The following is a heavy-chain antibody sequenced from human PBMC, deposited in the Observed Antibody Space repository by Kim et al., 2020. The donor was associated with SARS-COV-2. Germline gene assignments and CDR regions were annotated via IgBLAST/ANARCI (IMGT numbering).Heavy chain of an antibody. V-gene: IGHV1-69*04. CDR1: GGTFSSYA. D-gene: IGHD3-3*01. Sequence: SVKVSCKASGGTFSSYAISWVRQAPGQGLEWMGRIIPILGIANYAQKLQGRVTITADKSTSTAYMELSSLRSEDTAVYYCARNHPTIFGVVTDDYWGQGTLVTVSS. CDR2: IIPILGIA. CDR3: ARNHPTIFGVVTDDY. J-gene: IGHJ4*02.